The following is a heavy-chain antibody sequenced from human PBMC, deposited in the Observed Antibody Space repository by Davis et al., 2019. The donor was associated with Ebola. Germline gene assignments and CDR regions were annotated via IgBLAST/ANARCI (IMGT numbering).Heavy chain of an antibody. CDR2: INPNSGGS. Sequence: ASVKVSCKASGHTFTGYYMHWVRQAPGQGLEWMGWINPNSGGSSSTLQFQGRVTMTSDTSISTAYMNLGSLTSDDTAVYYCATQMGRIAPRPAFNIWGQGTLVSVSS. CDR1: GHTFTGYY. CDR3: ATQMGRIAPRPAFNI. J-gene: IGHJ3*02. D-gene: IGHD5-24*01. V-gene: IGHV1-2*02.